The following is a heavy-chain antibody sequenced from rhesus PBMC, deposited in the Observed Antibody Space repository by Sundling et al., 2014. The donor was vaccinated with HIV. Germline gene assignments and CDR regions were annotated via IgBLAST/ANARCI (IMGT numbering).Heavy chain of an antibody. J-gene: IGHJ4*01. CDR1: GGSISSSY. CDR2: IHGRDSNT. V-gene: IGHV4-169*01. D-gene: IGHD3-3*01. CDR3: ARTGPWTGYYSFDY. Sequence: LQLQESGPGLVKPSETLSVTCAVSGGSISSSYWSWIRQAPGKGLEWIGYIHGRDSNTDYNPSLKSRVTLSVDTSKNQLSLKLSSVTAADTAVYYCARTGPWTGYYSFDYWGQGVLVTVSS.